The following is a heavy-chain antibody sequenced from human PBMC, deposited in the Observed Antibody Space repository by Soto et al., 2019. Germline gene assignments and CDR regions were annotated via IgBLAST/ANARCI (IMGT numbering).Heavy chain of an antibody. CDR3: AGGAAADYFDY. J-gene: IGHJ4*02. CDR2: IYSTGST. D-gene: IGHD6-13*01. CDR1: SGSFRTYY. V-gene: IGHV4-4*07. Sequence: SETLSLTCTVSSGSFRTYYWSWIRQPAGKGLEWIGRIYSTGSTLYNPSLKSRITMSVDTSKNQFSLRLSSVTAADTAVYYCAGGAAADYFDYWGQGTVVPSPQ.